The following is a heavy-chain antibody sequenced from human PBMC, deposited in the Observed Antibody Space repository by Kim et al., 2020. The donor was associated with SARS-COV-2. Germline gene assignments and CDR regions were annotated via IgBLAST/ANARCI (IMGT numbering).Heavy chain of an antibody. J-gene: IGHJ4*01. CDR1: GYTFTSYA. D-gene: IGHD3-10*01. Sequence: ASVKVPCKASGYTFTSYAMHWVRQAPGQRLEWMGWINAGNGNTKYSQKFQGRATITRDTSASTPYMELSSLRSDDTAVYYFARGVNYGLGSYSLYYFDYW. CDR2: INAGNGNT. CDR3: ARGVNYGLGSYSLYYFDY. V-gene: IGHV1-3*01.